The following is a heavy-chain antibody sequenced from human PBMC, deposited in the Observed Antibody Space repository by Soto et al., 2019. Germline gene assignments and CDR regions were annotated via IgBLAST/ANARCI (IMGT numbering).Heavy chain of an antibody. D-gene: IGHD3-10*01. CDR2: ISYDGSNK. Sequence: GGSLRLSCAASGFTFSSYAMHWVRQAPGKGLEWVAVISYDGSNKYYADSVKGRFTISRDNSKNTLYLQMNSLRAEDTAVYYCAREVFDYGSGSYYGDVDVWGQGTTVTVSS. CDR1: GFTFSSYA. V-gene: IGHV3-30-3*01. CDR3: AREVFDYGSGSYYGDVDV. J-gene: IGHJ6*02.